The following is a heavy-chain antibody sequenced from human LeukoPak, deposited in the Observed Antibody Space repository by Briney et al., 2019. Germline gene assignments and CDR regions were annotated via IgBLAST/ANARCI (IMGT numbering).Heavy chain of an antibody. CDR1: GFPFSRYA. CDR2: ISGSDGST. Sequence: PGGSLRLSCAASGFPFSRYAMSWVRQTPEKGLEWVSVISGSDGSTYYADSVKGRFTISRDDPRNTMYLQMNNLRSEDTAVYYCAKQVSCDTTTCYAGMPPDYWGQGTLVTVSS. V-gene: IGHV3-23*01. D-gene: IGHD2/OR15-2a*01. J-gene: IGHJ4*02. CDR3: AKQVSCDTTTCYAGMPPDY.